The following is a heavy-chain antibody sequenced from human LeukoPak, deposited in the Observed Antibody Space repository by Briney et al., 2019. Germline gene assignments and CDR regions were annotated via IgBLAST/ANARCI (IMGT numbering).Heavy chain of an antibody. D-gene: IGHD3-16*02. CDR3: AKDSTPRYDYVWGSYRHDAFDI. Sequence: GGSLRLSCAASGFTFSSYAMSWVRQAPGKGLEWVSAISGSGGSTYYADSVKGRFTISRDNSKNTLYLQMNSLRAEDTAVYYCAKDSTPRYDYVWGSYRHDAFDIWGQGTMVTVSS. J-gene: IGHJ3*02. CDR1: GFTFSSYA. CDR2: ISGSGGST. V-gene: IGHV3-23*01.